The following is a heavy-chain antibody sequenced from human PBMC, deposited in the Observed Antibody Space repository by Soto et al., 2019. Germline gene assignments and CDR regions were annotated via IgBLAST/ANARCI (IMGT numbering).Heavy chain of an antibody. V-gene: IGHV1-18*01. J-gene: IGHJ6*03. CDR3: PRMVRGSTIDYYHYMDV. Sequence: QVQLVQSGGEVRKPGASVKVSCKASGYTFTSHGISWVRQAPGQGLEWMGWISAYNGDTNYAQKLQGRVTVTTDRSTSTADRARRSTSSKAKTAPHPPRMVRGSTIDYYHYMDVWGKWTAVTVSS. CDR2: ISAYNGDT. D-gene: IGHD3-10*01. CDR1: GYTFTSHG.